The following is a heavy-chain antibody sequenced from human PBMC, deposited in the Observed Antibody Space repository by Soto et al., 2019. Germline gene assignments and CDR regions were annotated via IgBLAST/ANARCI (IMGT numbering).Heavy chain of an antibody. CDR2: IYHSGTT. Sequence: ASETLSLTCTVSGGSISSYYWSWFRQPPGKGLEWIGYIYHSGTTNYNPSLKSRVTISVDTSKNQFSLKLSSVTTADTAVYYCARTYCSSTSCYDLFDYWGQGTLVTVSS. J-gene: IGHJ4*02. D-gene: IGHD2-2*01. CDR1: GGSISSYY. V-gene: IGHV4-59*01. CDR3: ARTYCSSTSCYDLFDY.